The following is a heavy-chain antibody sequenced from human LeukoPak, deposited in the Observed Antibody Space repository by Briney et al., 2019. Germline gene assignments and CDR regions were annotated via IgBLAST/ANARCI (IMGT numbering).Heavy chain of an antibody. D-gene: IGHD5-12*01. CDR3: ARDLAAHYSGFTFDY. V-gene: IGHV3-48*03. J-gene: IGHJ4*02. CDR1: GFAFSSYE. Sequence: PGGSLRLSCAASGFAFSSYEMNWVCQAPGKGLEWVSYISGSGSTTYYADSVKGRFTISRDNAKNSLCLQMNSLRAEDTAVYYCARDLAAHYSGFTFDYWGQGTQVTVSS. CDR2: ISGSGSTT.